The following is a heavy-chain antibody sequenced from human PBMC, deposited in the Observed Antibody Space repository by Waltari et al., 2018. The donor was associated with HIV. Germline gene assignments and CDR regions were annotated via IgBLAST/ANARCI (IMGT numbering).Heavy chain of an antibody. D-gene: IGHD3-16*01. CDR1: GFAFSDHH. Sequence: EVQLVESGGGLVQPGGSLRLSCAASGFAFSDHHMDWVRQAPGKGLEWVGRARETAESYITKYAASVKGRFTISRDDSKNSLFLEMSNMRSEDTAVYYCYRFGGDLWGQGTLVTVSS. CDR2: ARETAESYIT. CDR3: YRFGGDL. J-gene: IGHJ5*02. V-gene: IGHV3-72*01.